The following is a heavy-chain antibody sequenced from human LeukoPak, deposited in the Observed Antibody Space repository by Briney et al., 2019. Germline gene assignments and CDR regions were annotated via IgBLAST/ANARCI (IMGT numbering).Heavy chain of an antibody. CDR2: IIPVFQTA. V-gene: IGHV1-69*01. D-gene: IGHD3-16*01. Sequence: SVKVSCKASGGTLSTYAFTWVRQAPGQGLEWMGGIIPVFQTADSAQKFQGRVTMTADESTGIVYVELSSLTYDDTAVYYCARDWGPRVKASYDLWGQGTMVTVSS. CDR3: ARDWGPRVKASYDL. CDR1: GGTLSTYA. J-gene: IGHJ3*01.